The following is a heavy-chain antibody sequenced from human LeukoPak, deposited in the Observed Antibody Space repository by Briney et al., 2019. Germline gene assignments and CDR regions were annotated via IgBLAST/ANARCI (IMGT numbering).Heavy chain of an antibody. J-gene: IGHJ2*01. V-gene: IGHV3-21*01. Sequence: GGSLRLSCAASGFTFSSFSMNWVRQAPGKGLEWVSSISSSSSYIYYADSVKGRFTISRDNAKNSVYLQMNSLRVEDTAVYYCARDQDHEADYGDYVGWYFDLWGRGTLVTVSS. CDR3: ARDQDHEADYGDYVGWYFDL. D-gene: IGHD4-17*01. CDR2: ISSSSSYI. CDR1: GFTFSSFS.